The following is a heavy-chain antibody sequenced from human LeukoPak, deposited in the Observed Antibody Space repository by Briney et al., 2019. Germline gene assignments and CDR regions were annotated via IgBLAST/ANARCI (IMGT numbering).Heavy chain of an antibody. CDR2: IYYSGST. V-gene: IGHV4-39*07. CDR1: GGSISSSSYY. J-gene: IGHJ6*03. CDR3: ASELRLMNYYYYMDV. D-gene: IGHD3-16*01. Sequence: ETLSLTCTVSGGSISSSSYYWGWIRQPPGKGLEWIGSIYYSGSTYYNPSLKSRVTISVDTSKNQFSLKLSSVTAADTAVYYCASELRLMNYYYYMDVWGKGTTVTVSS.